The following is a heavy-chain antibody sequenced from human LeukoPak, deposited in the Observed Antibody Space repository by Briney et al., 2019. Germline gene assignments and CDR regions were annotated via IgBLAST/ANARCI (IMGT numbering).Heavy chain of an antibody. CDR3: AKPSSYSGSYLH. V-gene: IGHV3-74*01. CDR2: INSDGSST. D-gene: IGHD3-10*01. CDR1: GFTFSSYW. Sequence: GGSLRLSCAASGFTFSSYWMHWVRQAPGKGLVWVSRINSDGSSTSYADSVKGRFTISRDNAKNTLYLQMNSLRAEDTAVYYCAKPSSYSGSYLHWGQGTLVIVSS. J-gene: IGHJ4*02.